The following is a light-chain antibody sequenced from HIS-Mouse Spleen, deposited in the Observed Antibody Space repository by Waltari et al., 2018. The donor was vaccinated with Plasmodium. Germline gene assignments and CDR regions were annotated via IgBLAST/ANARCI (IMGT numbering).Light chain of an antibody. V-gene: IGKV1-39*01. J-gene: IGKJ4*01. CDR3: QQSYSTPPT. CDR1: HSISSY. Sequence: DIQMTQSPASLYAAVGDRVTITCRASHSISSYLKWYQQKPGKAPKLLIYAASSLQSGVPSRFSGSGSGTDFTLTISSLQPEDFATYYCQQSYSTPPTFGGGTKVEIK. CDR2: AAS.